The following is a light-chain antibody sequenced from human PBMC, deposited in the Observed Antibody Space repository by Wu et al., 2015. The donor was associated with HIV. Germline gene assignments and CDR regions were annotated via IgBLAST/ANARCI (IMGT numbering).Light chain of an antibody. J-gene: IGKJ4*01. CDR3: QQYDILPHT. Sequence: EIVLTQSPGTLSLSPGERVTLSCRASQNINNLYLAWYQHKPGQAPRLLIYGTFSRATGIPDRFSGSGSGTDFTLTISRLEPEDLAVYYCQQYDILPHTFGGGTKLEI. CDR1: QNINNLY. V-gene: IGKV3-20*01. CDR2: GTF.